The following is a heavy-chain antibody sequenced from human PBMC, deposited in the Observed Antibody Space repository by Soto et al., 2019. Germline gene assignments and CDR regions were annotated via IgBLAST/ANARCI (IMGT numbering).Heavy chain of an antibody. CDR2: IYYSGST. CDR3: ARVPAAVTYYYHYYGMDV. CDR1: GGSISSYY. D-gene: IGHD6-13*01. V-gene: IGHV4-59*01. J-gene: IGHJ6*02. Sequence: PSETLSLTCTVPGGSISSYYWSWFRQPPGKGLEWIGYIYYSGSTNYNPSLKSRVTISVDTSKNQFSLKLSSVTAADTAVYYCARVPAAVTYYYHYYGMDVWGQGTTVTVSS.